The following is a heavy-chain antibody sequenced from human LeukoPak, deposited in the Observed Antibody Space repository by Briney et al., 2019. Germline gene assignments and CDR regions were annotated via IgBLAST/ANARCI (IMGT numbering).Heavy chain of an antibody. J-gene: IGHJ5*02. CDR1: GFTFSAYW. V-gene: IGHV3-7*01. Sequence: GGSLRLSCAASGFTFSAYWMSWVRQAPGKGLEWVANINEDGSQRYYMDSVKGRFTISRDNAKNSVYVQMNSLRAEDTAVYYCAKGLYYYDSSGFPAWGQGTLVTVSS. D-gene: IGHD3-22*01. CDR2: INEDGSQR. CDR3: AKGLYYYDSSGFPA.